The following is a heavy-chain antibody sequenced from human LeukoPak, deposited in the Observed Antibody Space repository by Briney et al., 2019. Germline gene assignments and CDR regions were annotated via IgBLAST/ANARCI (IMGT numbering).Heavy chain of an antibody. CDR1: GGSISSSSYY. CDR3: ARAPTYYYDSSGYSPGYFDY. D-gene: IGHD3-22*01. V-gene: IGHV4-39*07. CDR2: IYYSGST. J-gene: IGHJ4*02. Sequence: PSETLSLTCTVSGGSISSSSYYWGWIRQPPGKGLEWIGSIYYSGSTYYNPSLKSRVTISVDTSKNQFSLKLSSVTAADTAVYYCARAPTYYYDSSGYSPGYFDYWGQGTLVTVSS.